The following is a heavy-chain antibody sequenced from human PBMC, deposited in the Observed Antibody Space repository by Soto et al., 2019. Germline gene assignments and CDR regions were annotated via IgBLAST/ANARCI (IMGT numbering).Heavy chain of an antibody. D-gene: IGHD2-8*01. J-gene: IGHJ6*02. CDR3: ARAPGRMMNALRYYYGLDV. Sequence: QVQLQESGPGLVKPSETLSFTCNVSGGSISSGGYYWSWIRQLPGKGLEWIGYIYHRGGTYYNPALKRRITISVDTSKNQFSLKMTSVTAEDTAVYFCARAPGRMMNALRYYYGLDVWGQGTTVTVSS. V-gene: IGHV4-31*02. CDR1: GGSISSGGYY. CDR2: IYHRGGT.